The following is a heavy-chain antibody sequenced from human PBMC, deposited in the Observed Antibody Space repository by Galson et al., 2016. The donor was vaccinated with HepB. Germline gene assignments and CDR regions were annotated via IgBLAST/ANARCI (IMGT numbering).Heavy chain of an antibody. CDR1: GFTFTNYA. J-gene: IGHJ6*02. D-gene: IGHD3-10*01. V-gene: IGHV3-23*01. CDR3: AKLPSRYYGSGAGYGMDI. Sequence: SLRPSCAASGFTFTNYAMTWVRQAPGKGLQWVSGISGSINATYYADSVKGAFIISRDDSKNTLYLQMHSLRAEDTALYYCAKLPSRYYGSGAGYGMDIWGQGTTVTVSS. CDR2: ISGSINAT.